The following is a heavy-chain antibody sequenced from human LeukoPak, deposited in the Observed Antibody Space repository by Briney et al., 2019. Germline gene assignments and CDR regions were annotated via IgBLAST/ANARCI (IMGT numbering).Heavy chain of an antibody. Sequence: PGGSLRLSCEASGFTFSSSAMSWVRQPPGQGLEWIGEISLSGVTNYNPSLKSRVTMSLDRSKNHLSLTLTSVTAADTAVYYCSRESGAFSPFGYWGQGTLVTVSS. V-gene: IGHV4-4*02. CDR2: ISLSGVT. CDR3: SRESGAFSPFGY. CDR1: GFTFSSSAM. D-gene: IGHD1-26*01. J-gene: IGHJ4*02.